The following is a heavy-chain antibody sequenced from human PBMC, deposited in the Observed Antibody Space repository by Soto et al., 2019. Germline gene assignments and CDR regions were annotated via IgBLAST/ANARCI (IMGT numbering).Heavy chain of an antibody. Sequence: ASVKVSCKASGYTFTGYYMHWVRQAPGQGLEWMGWINPNSGGTNYAQKNQGWVTMTRDTSISTAYMVLSRLRSDDTAVYYCSRSFMGYCSSTSCLEDYYYMDVWGKGTTVTVSS. D-gene: IGHD2-2*01. CDR2: INPNSGGT. V-gene: IGHV1-2*04. CDR3: SRSFMGYCSSTSCLEDYYYMDV. J-gene: IGHJ6*03. CDR1: GYTFTGYY.